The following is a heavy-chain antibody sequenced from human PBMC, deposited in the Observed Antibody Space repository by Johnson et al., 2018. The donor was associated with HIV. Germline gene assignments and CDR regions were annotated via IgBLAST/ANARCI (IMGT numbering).Heavy chain of an antibody. Sequence: QLVESGGGLAQPAWSPRLSCAASQFTFSTYYMNCVRQAPGSALELVGQVNPSGGSTYLIDSGKDRFNPSRDNAKNTLHLPMNSLRPEDTAVYYCAKSFSTGNFWSGYYQSPDAFDIWGQGTMVTVSS. CDR2: VNPSGGST. V-gene: IGHV3-25*03. CDR3: AKSFSTGNFWSGYYQSPDAFDI. CDR1: QFTFSTYY. D-gene: IGHD3-3*01. J-gene: IGHJ3*02.